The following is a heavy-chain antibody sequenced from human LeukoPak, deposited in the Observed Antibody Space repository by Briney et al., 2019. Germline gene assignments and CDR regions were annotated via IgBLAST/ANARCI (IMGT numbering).Heavy chain of an antibody. CDR2: IYYSGST. D-gene: IGHD3-10*01. V-gene: IGHV4-59*11. CDR3: ARGRLVVRGVTAFDY. J-gene: IGHJ4*02. CDR1: GGSISSHY. Sequence: SETLSLTCTVSGGSISSHYWSWIRQPPGKGLEWIGYIYYSGSTNYNPSLKSRVTISVDTSKNQFSLKLSSVTAADTAVYYCARGRLVVRGVTAFDYWGQGTLVTVSS.